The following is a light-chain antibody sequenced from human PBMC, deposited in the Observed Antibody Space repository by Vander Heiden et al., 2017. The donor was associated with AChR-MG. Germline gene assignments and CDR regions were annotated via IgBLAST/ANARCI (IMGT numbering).Light chain of an antibody. CDR1: SSDVGDDKY. J-gene: IGLJ2*01. CDR2: DVS. Sequence: QSALTQPASVSGSPGQSITISCTGISSDVGDDKYVSWYQQFPGKAPKVMIYDVSNRPSGVSDRFSDSESANTASLTISGLQAEDEADYVCSSYTGSTYRVVFGGGTRLTVL. V-gene: IGLV2-14*03. CDR3: SSYTGSTYRVV.